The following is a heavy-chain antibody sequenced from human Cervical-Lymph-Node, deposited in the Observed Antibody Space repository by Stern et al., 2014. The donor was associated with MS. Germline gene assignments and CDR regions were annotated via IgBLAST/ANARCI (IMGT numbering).Heavy chain of an antibody. CDR2: IRQDGREE. Sequence: EVQLVQSGGRLVQPGGSLRLSCVASGLSFGTSWMSWVRQATGRGLEWVANIRQDGREEFYVDSVKGRFTISRDNAKNSLYLQMNSLTVADTAVYYCARDRRAFLDYWGQGTHVAVSS. D-gene: IGHD2/OR15-2a*01. CDR1: GLSFGTSW. V-gene: IGHV3-7*01. J-gene: IGHJ4*02. CDR3: ARDRRAFLDY.